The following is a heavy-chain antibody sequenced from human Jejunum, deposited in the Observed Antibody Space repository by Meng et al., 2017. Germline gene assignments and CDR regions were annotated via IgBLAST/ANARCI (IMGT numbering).Heavy chain of an antibody. CDR1: GFTFSTYW. D-gene: IGHD3-16*01. J-gene: IGHJ4*02. Sequence: GGSLRLSCVASGFTFSTYWMHWVRQAAGKGLVWVSRISTDGSNTAYADSVKGRFTISRDNAKNTVFLQMNSLTAEDTAVYYCARNYAASGDYWGQGSPVTVSS. CDR3: ARNYAASGDY. V-gene: IGHV3-74*01. CDR2: ISTDGSNT.